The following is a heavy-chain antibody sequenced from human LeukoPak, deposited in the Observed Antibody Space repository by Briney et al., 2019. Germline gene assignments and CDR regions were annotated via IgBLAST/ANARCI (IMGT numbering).Heavy chain of an antibody. CDR3: ASKGKLGDAFDI. Sequence: KPSETLSLTCTVSGGSISSYYWSWIRQPAGKGLEWIGRIFTSGSTNYNPSLKSRVTMSLDTSKNQFSLKLSSVTAADTAVYYCASKGKLGDAFDIWGQGTVVTVSS. V-gene: IGHV4-4*07. CDR2: IFTSGST. J-gene: IGHJ3*02. CDR1: GGSISSYY. D-gene: IGHD3-16*01.